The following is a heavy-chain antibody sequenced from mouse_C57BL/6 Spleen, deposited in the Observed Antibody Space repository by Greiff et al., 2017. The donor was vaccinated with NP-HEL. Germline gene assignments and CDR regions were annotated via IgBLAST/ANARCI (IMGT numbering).Heavy chain of an antibody. D-gene: IGHD2-4*01. CDR3: AREFLYYDYGDGLYAMDY. CDR2: IWRGGST. V-gene: IGHV2-2*01. Sequence: QVQLQQSGPGLVQPSQSLSITCTVSGFSLTSYGVHWVRQSPGKGLEWLGVIWRGGSTDYNAAFISRLSISKDNSKSQVFFKMNSLQADDTAIYYCAREFLYYDYGDGLYAMDYWGQGTSVTVSS. J-gene: IGHJ4*01. CDR1: GFSLTSYG.